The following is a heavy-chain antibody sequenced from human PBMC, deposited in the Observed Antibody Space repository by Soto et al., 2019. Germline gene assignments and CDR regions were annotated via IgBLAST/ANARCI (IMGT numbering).Heavy chain of an antibody. CDR2: INPSGGST. J-gene: IGHJ4*02. CDR1: GYTFTSYY. D-gene: IGHD4-17*01. V-gene: IGHV1-46*01. Sequence: ASVKVSCKASGYTFTSYYMHWVLQAPGQGLEWMGIINPSGGSTTYAQKFQGRVTMTRDTSTSTVYMELSSLRSDDTAVYYCARCGWGAYGDYQKDYWGQGTLVTVSS. CDR3: ARCGWGAYGDYQKDY.